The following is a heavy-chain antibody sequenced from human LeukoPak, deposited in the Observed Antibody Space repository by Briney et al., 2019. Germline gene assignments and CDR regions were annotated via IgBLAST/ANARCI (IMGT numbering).Heavy chain of an antibody. D-gene: IGHD3-3*01. CDR1: GGSFIGYY. V-gene: IGHV4-34*01. J-gene: IGHJ4*02. Sequence: PSETLSVTCAVYGGSFIGYYWSWIRQPPGKGLEWIGEINHSGGANYNPSLKSRVTISADTSKSQFSLKLGSVAAADTAVYYCARVPLRFLEPFDYWGQGTLVTVSS. CDR3: ARVPLRFLEPFDY. CDR2: INHSGGA.